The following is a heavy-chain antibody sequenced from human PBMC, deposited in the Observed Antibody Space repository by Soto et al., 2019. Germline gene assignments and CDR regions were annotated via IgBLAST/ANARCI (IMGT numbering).Heavy chain of an antibody. J-gene: IGHJ4*02. CDR1: GFTFSSSW. Sequence: EVQLVESGGGLVQPGGSLRLSCAASGFTFSSSWMHWVRQAPGKGLVWVSRINSGASNTNYADSVKGRFTISRDNAKTTLYLQMDSLTAEDTAVYYCARGPSGWFGYDYWGQGTLVTVSS. V-gene: IGHV3-74*01. CDR3: ARGPSGWFGYDY. D-gene: IGHD6-19*01. CDR2: INSGASNT.